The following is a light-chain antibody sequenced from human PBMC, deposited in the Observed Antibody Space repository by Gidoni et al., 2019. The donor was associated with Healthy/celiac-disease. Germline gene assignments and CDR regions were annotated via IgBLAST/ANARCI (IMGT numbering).Light chain of an antibody. V-gene: IGKV4-1*01. CDR1: QSVLYSSNNKNY. Sequence: DIVMTQSPDSLALSLGERATLNSKSSQSVLYSSNNKNYLAWYQQKPGQPPKLLIYWASTRESGVPDRFSGSGSGTDFTLTISSLQAEDVAVYYCQQYYSTPRTFGQGTKVEI. CDR2: WAS. CDR3: QQYYSTPRT. J-gene: IGKJ1*01.